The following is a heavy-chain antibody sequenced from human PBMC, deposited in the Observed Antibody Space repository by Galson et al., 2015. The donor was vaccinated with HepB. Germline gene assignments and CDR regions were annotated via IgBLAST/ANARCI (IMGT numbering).Heavy chain of an antibody. J-gene: IGHJ4*02. CDR1: GFTFSTYA. CDR3: ARDRDSGWSFDY. V-gene: IGHV3-64*01. D-gene: IGHD6-19*01. Sequence: SLRLSCAASGFTFSTYAMHWVRQAPGRGLECVSAILGNGDPTFYANSVKGGFTISRDNSKNTLYLQMDTLRVEDMAVYYCARDRDSGWSFDYWGQGTLVTVSS. CDR2: ILGNGDPT.